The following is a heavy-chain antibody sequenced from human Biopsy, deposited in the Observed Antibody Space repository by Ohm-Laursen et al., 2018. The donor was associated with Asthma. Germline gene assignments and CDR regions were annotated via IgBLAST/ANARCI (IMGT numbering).Heavy chain of an antibody. CDR2: ISYDGNHK. J-gene: IGHJ4*02. CDR1: GFMFRSFG. D-gene: IGHD5-12*01. V-gene: IGHV3-30*18. CDR3: AKRRGYSGHDNDY. Sequence: SLRLSCAASGFMFRSFGMHWVRRAPGKGLEWVAVISYDGNHKFYEDSVKGRFTISRGNSKNTLYLQMNSLRTEDTAVYYCAKRRGYSGHDNDYWGQGTLVIVSS.